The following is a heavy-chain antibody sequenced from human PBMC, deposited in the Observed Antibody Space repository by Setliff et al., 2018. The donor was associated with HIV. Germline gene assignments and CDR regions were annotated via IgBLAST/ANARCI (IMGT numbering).Heavy chain of an antibody. D-gene: IGHD3-16*01. CDR3: AREITNYFDY. Sequence: ASVKVSCKASGYTFNTYGIRWVRQAPGQGLEWMGWSSPYNGYTNYVQKLQGRVTMTTDTSTSIAYMELRSLKSDDTAVYYCAREITNYFDYWGQGTLVTVSS. J-gene: IGHJ4*02. CDR1: GYTFNTYG. V-gene: IGHV1-18*01. CDR2: SSPYNGYT.